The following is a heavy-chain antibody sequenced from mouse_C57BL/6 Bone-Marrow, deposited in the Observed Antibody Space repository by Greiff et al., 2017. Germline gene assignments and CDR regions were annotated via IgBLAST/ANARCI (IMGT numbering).Heavy chain of an antibody. CDR3: ASSGPLGLSFDY. CDR1: GYTFTSYW. V-gene: IGHV1-55*01. Sequence: VQLQQPGAELVKPGASVKMSCKASGYTFTSYWITWVKQRPGQGLEWIGDIYPTSGRTNYNEKFKSKTILTVDTTSNTAYMQLSSLTSEDSAVFYCASSGPLGLSFDYWGQGTTLTVSS. J-gene: IGHJ2*01. CDR2: IYPTSGRT. D-gene: IGHD4-1*01.